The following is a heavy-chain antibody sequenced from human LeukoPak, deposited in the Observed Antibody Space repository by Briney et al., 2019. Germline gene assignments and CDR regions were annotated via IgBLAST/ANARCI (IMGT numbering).Heavy chain of an antibody. V-gene: IGHV7-4-1*02. Sequence: GASVKVSCKASGYTFTSYAMNWVRQAPGQGLEWMGWINTNAGNPTYAQGFTGRFVFSLDTSVSTAYLQISSLKAEDSAVYYCARVMIRGVMVSGYWGQGTLVTVSS. D-gene: IGHD3-10*01. CDR3: ARVMIRGVMVSGY. CDR1: GYTFTSYA. J-gene: IGHJ4*02. CDR2: INTNAGNP.